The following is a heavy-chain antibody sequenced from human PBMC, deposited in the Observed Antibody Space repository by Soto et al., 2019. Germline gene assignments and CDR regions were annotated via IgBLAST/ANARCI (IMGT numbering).Heavy chain of an antibody. V-gene: IGHV3-11*01. J-gene: IGHJ4*02. CDR3: ARVTRNADF. CDR1: GFTLSDYY. D-gene: IGHD1-1*01. Sequence: QVQLVESGGGLVKPGGSLRLSCAASGFTLSDYYMSWIRQAPGKGLEWVSYMSSSGHIIYYTDSVSGRFTISRDNAKNSFYLQMNSLRDEDTAVYYCARVTRNADFWGQGTLGTVSS. CDR2: MSSSGHII.